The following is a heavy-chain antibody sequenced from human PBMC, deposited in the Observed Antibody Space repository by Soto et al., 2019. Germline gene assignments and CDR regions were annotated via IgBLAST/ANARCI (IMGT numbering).Heavy chain of an antibody. V-gene: IGHV3-30-3*01. CDR2: ISYDGSNK. CDR1: GFTFSSYA. J-gene: IGHJ6*02. CDR3: GRVGDSRVHYYYYCGMDV. Sequence: QVQLVESGGGVVQPGRSLRLSCAASGFTFSSYAMHWVRQAPGKGLEWVAVISYDGSNKYYADSVKGRFTISRDNSKNTLYQQMNSQRAEDTAVYYCGRVGDSRVHYYYYCGMDVWGQGTTVTVSS. D-gene: IGHD6-13*01.